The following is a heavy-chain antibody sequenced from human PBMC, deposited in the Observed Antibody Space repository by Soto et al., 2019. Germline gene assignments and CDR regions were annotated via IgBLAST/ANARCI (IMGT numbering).Heavy chain of an antibody. CDR3: ARHYPGYCSGGSCYLYYGMDV. J-gene: IGHJ6*02. CDR2: IYYSGST. D-gene: IGHD2-15*01. CDR1: GSSISSYY. Sequence: SETLSLTCTVSGSSISSYYWSWIRQPPGKGLELIGYIYYSGSTTYNPSLKSRVTISVDTSKNQFSLKLSSVTAADTAVYYCARHYPGYCSGGSCYLYYGMDVWGQGTTVTVSS. V-gene: IGHV4-59*08.